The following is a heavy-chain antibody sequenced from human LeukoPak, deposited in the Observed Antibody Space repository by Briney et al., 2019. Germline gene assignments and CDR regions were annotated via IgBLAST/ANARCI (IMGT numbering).Heavy chain of an antibody. CDR1: GFTFTDYW. J-gene: IGHJ3*02. V-gene: IGHV3-7*01. CDR3: ARDANYHDGSNYYDVLDI. Sequence: GGSLRLSCAASGFTFTDYWMAWVRQVPGKGLEWVANIKGDGSRKYYLDSVKGRYTIFRDNARNSVNLEMSSLRADDTAMYYCARDANYHDGSNYYDVLDIWGQGTMVTVSS. D-gene: IGHD3-22*01. CDR2: IKGDGSRK.